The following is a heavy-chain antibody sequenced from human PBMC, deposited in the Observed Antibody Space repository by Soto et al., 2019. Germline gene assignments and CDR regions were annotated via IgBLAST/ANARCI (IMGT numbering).Heavy chain of an antibody. J-gene: IGHJ5*02. CDR3: ARNPRYVDWLLSYVNWFDP. D-gene: IGHD3-9*01. V-gene: IGHV4-34*01. Sequence: QVQLQQWGAGLLKPSETLSLTCAVYGGSFSGYYWSWIRQPPGKGLEWIGEINHSGSTNYNPSLKSRVTISVDTSKNQFALKPSSVTAADTAVYYWARNPRYVDWLLSYVNWFDPWGQGTLVTVSS. CDR2: INHSGST. CDR1: GGSFSGYY.